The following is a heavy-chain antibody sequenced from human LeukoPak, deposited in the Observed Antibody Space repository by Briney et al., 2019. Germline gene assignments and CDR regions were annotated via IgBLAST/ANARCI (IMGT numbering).Heavy chain of an antibody. CDR2: IYPGDSDT. Sequence: GESLKISCKGSGYSFTSYWIGWVRQMPGKGLEWMGIIYPGDSDTRYSPSFQGQVTISADKSISTAYLQWSSLKASDTAMYYCARTHCSSTSCYGPNWFDPWGQGTLVTVSS. CDR1: GYSFTSYW. D-gene: IGHD2-2*01. V-gene: IGHV5-51*01. CDR3: ARTHCSSTSCYGPNWFDP. J-gene: IGHJ5*02.